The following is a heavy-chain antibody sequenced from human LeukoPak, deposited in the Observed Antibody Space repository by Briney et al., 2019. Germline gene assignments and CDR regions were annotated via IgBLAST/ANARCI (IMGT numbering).Heavy chain of an antibody. Sequence: GRSLRLSCAASGFTLSSYGMHWLRQTPGKGLEWVAVISYDGSNKYYADSVKGRFTISRDNSKNTLYLQMNSLRAEDTAVYYCAKDPGDGYNYCFDYWGQGTLVTVSS. D-gene: IGHD5-24*01. CDR1: GFTLSSYG. CDR2: ISYDGSNK. CDR3: AKDPGDGYNYCFDY. V-gene: IGHV3-30*18. J-gene: IGHJ4*02.